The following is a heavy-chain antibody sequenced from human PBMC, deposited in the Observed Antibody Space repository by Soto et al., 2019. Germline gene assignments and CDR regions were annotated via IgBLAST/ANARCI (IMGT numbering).Heavy chain of an antibody. CDR1: GGTFSSYA. CDR3: AFVDSSGYYPDGFDY. J-gene: IGHJ4*02. Sequence: QVQLVQSGAEVKKPGSSVKVSCKASGGTFSSYAISWVRQAPGHGLEWMGGIIPIFGTANYAQKYQGRVTITADKSTSTAYIELSSLRTEDTAVYHCAFVDSSGYYPDGFDYWGQGTLVTVAS. CDR2: IIPIFGTA. D-gene: IGHD3-22*01. V-gene: IGHV1-69*06.